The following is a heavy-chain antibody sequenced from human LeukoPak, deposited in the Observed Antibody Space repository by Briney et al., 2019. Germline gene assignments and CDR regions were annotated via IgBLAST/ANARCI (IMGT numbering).Heavy chain of an antibody. D-gene: IGHD1-7*01. Sequence: GGSLRLSCAASGFTFSNYWMYWVRQAPGKGLEWVAVISNDGSNKHYADSVKGRFTISRDNSKNTLYLQMNSLRAEDTAVYYCAKDLTGVNYCLDQWGQGTLVTVSS. CDR2: ISNDGSNK. CDR1: GFTFSNYW. V-gene: IGHV3-30*18. CDR3: AKDLTGVNYCLDQ. J-gene: IGHJ4*02.